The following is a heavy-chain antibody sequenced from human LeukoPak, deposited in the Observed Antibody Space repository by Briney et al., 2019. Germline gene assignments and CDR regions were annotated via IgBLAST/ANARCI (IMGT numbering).Heavy chain of an antibody. D-gene: IGHD2-2*01. CDR3: ARDVKKYQLQQEKRFDP. CDR1: GYTFTSYG. CDR2: ISAYNGNT. J-gene: IGHJ5*02. V-gene: IGHV1-18*01. Sequence: ASVKVSCKASGYTFTSYGISWVRQAPGQGLEWMGWISAYNGNTNYAQKIQGRVTMTTDTSTSTAYMELRSLRSDDTAVYYCARDVKKYQLQQEKRFDPWGQGTLVTVSS.